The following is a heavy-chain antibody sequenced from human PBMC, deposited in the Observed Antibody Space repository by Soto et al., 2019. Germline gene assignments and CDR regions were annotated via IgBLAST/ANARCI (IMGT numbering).Heavy chain of an antibody. V-gene: IGHV3-21*01. D-gene: IGHD6-6*01. CDR2: ISSSSSYI. CDR1: GITFSSYS. J-gene: IGHJ6*02. Sequence: GGSLRLSCAASGITFSSYSMNWVRQAPGKGLEWVSSISSSSSYIYYADSVKGRFTISRDNAKNSLYLQMNSLRAEDTAVYYCARDRIAARPPYYYGMDVWGQGTTVTVSS. CDR3: ARDRIAARPPYYYGMDV.